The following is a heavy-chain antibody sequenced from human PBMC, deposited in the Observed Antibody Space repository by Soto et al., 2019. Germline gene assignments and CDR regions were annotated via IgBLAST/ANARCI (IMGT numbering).Heavy chain of an antibody. D-gene: IGHD3-22*01. V-gene: IGHV3-30*18. Sequence: LRLSCAASGFTFSSYGMHWVRQAPGKGLEWVAVISYDGSNKYYADSVKGRFTISRDNSKNTLYLQMNSLRAEDTAVYYCVKGSGYYDSSGYPQLDYWGQGTLVTVSS. CDR2: ISYDGSNK. J-gene: IGHJ4*02. CDR1: GFTFSSYG. CDR3: VKGSGYYDSSGYPQLDY.